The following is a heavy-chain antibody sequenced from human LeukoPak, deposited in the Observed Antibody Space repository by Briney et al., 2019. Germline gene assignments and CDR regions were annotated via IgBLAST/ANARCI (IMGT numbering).Heavy chain of an antibody. Sequence: PGGSLRLSCAASGFTFINYGINWVRQAPGKGLEWVSSIGATDTYIYYAASLKGRFTISRDNAKNSVYLQMNRLRAEDTGVYYCARDQGTIGWPIDYGGQGTLVPVS. J-gene: IGHJ4*02. CDR3: ARDQGTIGWPIDY. V-gene: IGHV3-21*01. CDR2: IGATDTYI. CDR1: GFTFINYG. D-gene: IGHD6-19*01.